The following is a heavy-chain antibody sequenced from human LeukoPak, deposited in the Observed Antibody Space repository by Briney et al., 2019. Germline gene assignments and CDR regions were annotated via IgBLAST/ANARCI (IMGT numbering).Heavy chain of an antibody. CDR1: GDSISSPAYH. Sequence: SETLSLTCTVSGDSISSPAYHWAWIRQPPGKGLEWIRTIHYSGSTYDNPSLKSRFTISVDTSKNRFFLKLSSVTAADTAVYYCARRGGYHDPLDFWGQGTMVTVSS. D-gene: IGHD3-16*02. CDR2: IHYSGST. J-gene: IGHJ4*02. CDR3: ARRGGYHDPLDF. V-gene: IGHV4-39*01.